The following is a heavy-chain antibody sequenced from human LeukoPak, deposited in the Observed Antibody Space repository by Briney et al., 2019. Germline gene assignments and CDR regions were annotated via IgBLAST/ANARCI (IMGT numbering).Heavy chain of an antibody. CDR2: ISYDGSNK. CDR1: GFTFSSYA. CDR3: ARSTGRYFDWLTFDY. D-gene: IGHD3-9*01. Sequence: GGSLRLSCAASGFTFSSYAMHWVRQAPGKGLEWVAVISYDGSNKYYADSVKGRFTISRDNSKNTLYLQMNSLRAEDTAVYYCARSTGRYFDWLTFDYWSQGTLVTVSS. J-gene: IGHJ4*02. V-gene: IGHV3-30-3*01.